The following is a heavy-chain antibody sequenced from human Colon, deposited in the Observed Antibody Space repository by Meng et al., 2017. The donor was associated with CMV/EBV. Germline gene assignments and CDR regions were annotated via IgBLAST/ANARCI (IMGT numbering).Heavy chain of an antibody. Sequence: SCVASGFTFDKYVMTWVRQAPGKGLEWVSGISGSGSSRYYADSVKGRHTISRDNSKNTLYLQMNGLGAGDTGVYYCAKDTAYYYGSGSRAYGLDVWGQGTTVTVSS. V-gene: IGHV3-23*01. CDR1: GFTFDKYV. J-gene: IGHJ6*02. D-gene: IGHD3-10*01. CDR3: AKDTAYYYGSGSRAYGLDV. CDR2: ISGSGSSR.